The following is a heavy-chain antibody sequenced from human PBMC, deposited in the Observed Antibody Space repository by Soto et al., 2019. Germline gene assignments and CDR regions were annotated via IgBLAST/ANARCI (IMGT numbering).Heavy chain of an antibody. Sequence: QVQLVQSGAQVRRPGTSVRISCTTSGYNFNTYGIIWVRQAPGQGLEWMGWISGYNGYTKYAQSHEDRVTSSTDTTTRTAFLELRNLRSGDTALYFCARNRDYSHTDADVDYWGQGTQVNVSS. CDR1: GYNFNTYG. D-gene: IGHD3-22*01. CDR2: ISGYNGYT. V-gene: IGHV1-18*01. CDR3: ARNRDYSHTDADVDY. J-gene: IGHJ4*02.